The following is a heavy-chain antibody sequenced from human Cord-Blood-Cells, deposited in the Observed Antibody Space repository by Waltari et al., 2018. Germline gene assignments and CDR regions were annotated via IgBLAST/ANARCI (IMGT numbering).Heavy chain of an antibody. V-gene: IGHV4-59*01. CDR1: GGSISSYY. D-gene: IGHD2-2*01. J-gene: IGHJ3*02. Sequence: QVQLQESGPGLVKPSETLSLTCTVSGGSISSYYWSWIRQPPGKGLEWIGDIYYSGSTNYNPSLKSRVTISVDTSKNQFSLKLSSVTAADTAVYYCARGGGYCSSTSCYAFDIWGQGTMVTVSS. CDR3: ARGGGYCSSTSCYAFDI. CDR2: IYYSGST.